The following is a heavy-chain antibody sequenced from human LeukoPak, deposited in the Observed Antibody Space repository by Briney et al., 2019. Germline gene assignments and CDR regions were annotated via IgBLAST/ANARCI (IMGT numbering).Heavy chain of an antibody. Sequence: ASVKVSCKVSGYTLTELSMHWVRQAPGKGLEWMGGFDPEDGETIYAQKFQGRVTMTEDTSTDTAYAELSSLRSEDTAVYYCATFRIAAAGAYDWGQGTLVTVSS. V-gene: IGHV1-24*01. CDR1: GYTLTELS. CDR3: ATFRIAAAGAYD. CDR2: FDPEDGET. D-gene: IGHD6-13*01. J-gene: IGHJ4*02.